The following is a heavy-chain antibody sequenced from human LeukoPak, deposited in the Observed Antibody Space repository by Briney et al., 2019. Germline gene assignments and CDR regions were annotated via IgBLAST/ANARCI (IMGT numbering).Heavy chain of an antibody. CDR1: GGTFSNFG. CDR2: TIPILGTP. V-gene: IGHV1-69*04. Sequence: ASVKVSCKASGGTFSNFGISWVRQAPGQGLEWLGRTIPILGTPNYTQKFQGRVTFTADKATSTAHMELSSLRSEATAVYFCARDSQVSGSGTYYPDYSYDGMDVWGQGTTVTVSS. J-gene: IGHJ6*02. CDR3: ARDSQVSGSGTYYPDYSYDGMDV. D-gene: IGHD3-10*01.